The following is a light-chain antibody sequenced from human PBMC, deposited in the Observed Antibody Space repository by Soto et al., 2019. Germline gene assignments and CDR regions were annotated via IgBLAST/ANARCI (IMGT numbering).Light chain of an antibody. Sequence: EIVLTQSPGSLSLSPGQRATLSCRASQSVDTTFFAWYQKKPDQAPRLLIYGASKRATGIPDRFSGSGSGTDFTLIISRLEPEYFAVYYCQQYMSSVTFGQGTKVEIK. CDR1: QSVDTTF. J-gene: IGKJ1*01. V-gene: IGKV3-20*01. CDR3: QQYMSSVT. CDR2: GAS.